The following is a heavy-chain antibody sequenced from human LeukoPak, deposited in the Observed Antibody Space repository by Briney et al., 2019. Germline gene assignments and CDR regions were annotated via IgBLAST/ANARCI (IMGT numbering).Heavy chain of an antibody. CDR1: GGSFSGHY. V-gene: IGHV4-34*01. D-gene: IGHD5-12*01. Sequence: PSETLSLTRAVYGGSFSGHYWSWIRQPPGKGLEWIGEINHSGSTNYNPSLKSRVATSVDTSKNQFSLKLSSVTAADTAVYFCARARGGVAIDFWGQGTRVTVSA. J-gene: IGHJ4*02. CDR2: INHSGST. CDR3: ARARGGVAIDF.